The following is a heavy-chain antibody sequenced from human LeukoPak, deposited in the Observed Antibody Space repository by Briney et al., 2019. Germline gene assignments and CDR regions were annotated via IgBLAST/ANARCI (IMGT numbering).Heavy chain of an antibody. J-gene: IGHJ6*03. CDR2: IRSKAYGGTT. CDR1: GFTFGDYA. D-gene: IGHD3-22*01. Sequence: PGGSLRLSCTASGFTFGDYAMSWVRQAPGKGLEWVGFIRSKAYGGTTEYAASVKGRFTISRDDSKSIAYLQMNSLKTEDTAVYYCSNYHDSSGYYAYYYYMDVWGKGTTVTVSS. V-gene: IGHV3-49*04. CDR3: SNYHDSSGYYAYYYYMDV.